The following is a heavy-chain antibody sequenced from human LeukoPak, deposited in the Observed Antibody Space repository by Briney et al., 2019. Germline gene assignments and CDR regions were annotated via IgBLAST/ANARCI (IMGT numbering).Heavy chain of an antibody. J-gene: IGHJ4*02. Sequence: PSETLSLTCTVASGSISSYYWSWIRQPPGKGLEWIGYIFYSGTTNYNPSLKGRVTISVDTSKNQFSLKLSSVTAADTAVYYCARRGYSSGWYYFGYWGQGTLVTVSS. CDR3: ARRGYSSGWYYFGY. CDR2: IFYSGTT. D-gene: IGHD6-19*01. V-gene: IGHV4-59*08. CDR1: SGSISSYY.